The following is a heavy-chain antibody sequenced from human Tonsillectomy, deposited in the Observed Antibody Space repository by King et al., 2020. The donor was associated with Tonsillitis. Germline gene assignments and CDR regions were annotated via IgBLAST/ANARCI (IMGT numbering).Heavy chain of an antibody. CDR2: IYYSGNT. Sequence: VQLQESGPGLVKASQTLSLTCTVSGVSISGGSDYWSLIRQHSGKGLEWIGDIYYSGNTYYNPSLNSRLTISLDTSKNQFSLKLNSVTAADTAVYYCGRYEGGVFDPWGQGTLVTVSS. CDR1: GVSISGGSDY. J-gene: IGHJ5*02. CDR3: GRYEGGVFDP. V-gene: IGHV4-31*03. D-gene: IGHD2-15*01.